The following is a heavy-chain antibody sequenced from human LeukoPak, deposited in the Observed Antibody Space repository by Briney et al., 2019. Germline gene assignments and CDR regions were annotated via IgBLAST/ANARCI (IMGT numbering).Heavy chain of an antibody. J-gene: IGHJ4*02. Sequence: ASVKVSCKASGYTFTGYYMHWVRQAPGQGLEWMGWINPNSGGTNYAQKFQGWVTMTRDTSISTAYMELSRLRSDDTAVYYCARGDNYYDSSGYYSRFDYWGQGTLVTVSS. V-gene: IGHV1-2*04. CDR2: INPNSGGT. D-gene: IGHD3-22*01. CDR3: ARGDNYYDSSGYYSRFDY. CDR1: GYTFTGYY.